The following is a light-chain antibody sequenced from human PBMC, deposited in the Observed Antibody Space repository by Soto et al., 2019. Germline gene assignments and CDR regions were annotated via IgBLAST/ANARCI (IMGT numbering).Light chain of an antibody. J-gene: IGKJ5*01. CDR3: QQYDSHPIT. CDR2: KAS. CDR1: QTISSW. Sequence: DIQMTQSPSTLSGSVGDRVTITCLASQTISSWLAWYQQKPGKATKLLIYKASTLKSGVPSRFSGSGSGTDFTLTISRLQTEDIITYYCQQYDSHPITFGQGTRLDIK. V-gene: IGKV1-5*03.